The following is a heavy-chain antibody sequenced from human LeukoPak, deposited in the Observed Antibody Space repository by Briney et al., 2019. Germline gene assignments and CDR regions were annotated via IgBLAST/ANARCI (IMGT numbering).Heavy chain of an antibody. CDR3: AKRYCSSTSCSFFDY. CDR1: GFTFSSYT. D-gene: IGHD2-2*01. Sequence: PGGSLRLSCAASGFTFSSYTMSWVRQAPGKGLEWVSAISGSGGSTYYADSVKGRFTISRDNSMNTLYLQMNSLRAEDTAVYHCAKRYCSSTSCSFFDYWGQGTLVTVSS. V-gene: IGHV3-23*01. CDR2: ISGSGGST. J-gene: IGHJ4*02.